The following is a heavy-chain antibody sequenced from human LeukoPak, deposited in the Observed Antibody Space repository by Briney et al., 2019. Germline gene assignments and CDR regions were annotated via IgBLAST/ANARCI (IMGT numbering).Heavy chain of an antibody. CDR2: ISWNSGSI. CDR3: ARGPTRANSSDY. V-gene: IGHV3-9*01. J-gene: IGHJ4*02. D-gene: IGHD2/OR15-2a*01. Sequence: GGSLRLSCAASGFTFDDYAMHWVRQAPGKGLEWVSGISWNSGSIGYADSVKGRFTISRDNAKNSLYLQMNSLRAEDTALYYCARGPTRANSSDYWGQGTLLTVSS. CDR1: GFTFDDYA.